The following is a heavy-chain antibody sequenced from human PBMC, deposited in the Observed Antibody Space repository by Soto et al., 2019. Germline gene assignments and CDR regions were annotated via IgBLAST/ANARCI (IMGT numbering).Heavy chain of an antibody. Sequence: QVQLQQWGAGMLKPSETLSLTCAVHGGCFRGYHWTWIRQPPGKGLEWIGEINNSGSTNDNPSLKSRVTISRDTSKNQFSLSLSTVTAADTAIYYCARGGYTSGWFRFWGQGILVTVPS. D-gene: IGHD6-19*01. CDR3: ARGGYTSGWFRF. CDR1: GGCFRGYH. J-gene: IGHJ4*02. CDR2: INNSGST. V-gene: IGHV4-34*01.